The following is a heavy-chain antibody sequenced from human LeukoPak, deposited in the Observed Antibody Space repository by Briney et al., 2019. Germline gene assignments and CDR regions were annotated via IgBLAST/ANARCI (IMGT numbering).Heavy chain of an antibody. CDR2: IYYSGST. CDR1: GGSISGHF. Sequence: PSETLSLTCTVSGGSISGHFWSWIRQPPGKGLEWIGYIYYSGSTYYNPSLKSRVTISVDTSKIQFSLKLSSVTAADTAVYYCARRRNYYGSGSYYDYWGQGTLVTVSS. D-gene: IGHD3-10*01. CDR3: ARRRNYYGSGSYYDY. V-gene: IGHV4-59*04. J-gene: IGHJ4*02.